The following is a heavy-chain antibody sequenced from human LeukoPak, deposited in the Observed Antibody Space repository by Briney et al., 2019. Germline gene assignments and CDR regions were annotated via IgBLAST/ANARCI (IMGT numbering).Heavy chain of an antibody. CDR1: GGSISSYY. CDR2: IYYSGST. J-gene: IGHJ3*02. Sequence: PSETLSLTCTVSGGSISSYYWSWIRQPPGKGLEWIGYIYYSGSTNYNPSLKSRVTISVDTSKNQFSLKPSSVTAADTAVYYCARHAPPIPPFKTMVVNPEGDAFDIWGQGTMVTVSS. D-gene: IGHD4-23*01. V-gene: IGHV4-59*08. CDR3: ARHAPPIPPFKTMVVNPEGDAFDI.